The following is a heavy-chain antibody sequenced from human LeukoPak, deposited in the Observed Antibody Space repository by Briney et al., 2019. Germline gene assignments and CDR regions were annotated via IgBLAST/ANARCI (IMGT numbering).Heavy chain of an antibody. CDR1: GGTFSSYA. CDR2: IIPIFGTA. CDR3: ARGGTSGSSSTRHFWGGNYYFDY. Sequence: SVKVSCKASGGTFSSYAISWVRQAPGQGLEWMGGIIPIFGTANYAQKFQGRVTITADESTSTAYMELSSLRSEDTAVYYCARGGTSGSSSTRHFWGGNYYFDYWGQGSLVTVSS. J-gene: IGHJ4*02. D-gene: IGHD2-2*01. V-gene: IGHV1-69*13.